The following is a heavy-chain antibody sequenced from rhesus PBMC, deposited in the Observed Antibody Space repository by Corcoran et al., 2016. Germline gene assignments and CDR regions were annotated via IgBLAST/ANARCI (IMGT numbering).Heavy chain of an antibody. CDR3: GRGAAAASVWIDY. CDR2: ITYSGST. V-gene: IGHV4-122*02. J-gene: IGHJ4*01. D-gene: IGHD6-31*01. Sequence: QVQLQESGPGLTKPSETLSLTCAVSGGSISSGYYYGSWSRTPPGKGLEWIGYITYSGSTSYTPSLKSRVTISRDTSKNQFSLKLSSVTAADTAVYYCGRGAAAASVWIDYWGQGVLVTVSS. CDR1: GGSISSGYYY.